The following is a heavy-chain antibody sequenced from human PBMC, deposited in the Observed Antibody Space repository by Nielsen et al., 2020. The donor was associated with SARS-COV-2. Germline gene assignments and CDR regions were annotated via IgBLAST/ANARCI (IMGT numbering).Heavy chain of an antibody. Sequence: GGSLRLSCAASGFTFSSYAMHWVRQAPGKGLEWVAVISYDGSNKYYADSVKGRFTISRDNSKNTLYLQMNSLRAEDTAVYYCAKVGSSLVSWYFDLWGRGTLVTVSS. J-gene: IGHJ2*01. V-gene: IGHV3-30*04. CDR3: AKVGSSLVSWYFDL. CDR2: ISYDGSNK. D-gene: IGHD6-13*01. CDR1: GFTFSSYA.